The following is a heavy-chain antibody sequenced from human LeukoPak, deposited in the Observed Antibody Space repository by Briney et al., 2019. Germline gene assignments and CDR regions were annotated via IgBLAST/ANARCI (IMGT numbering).Heavy chain of an antibody. J-gene: IGHJ3*02. Sequence: SETLSLTCTVSGDSISSSSYYWGWIRQPPGKGLDWIGEINHSGSTNYNPSLKSRVTISVDTSKNQLSLKLSSVTAAETAVYSCARDHVRFIRRRNSVFDIWGQGTMVTVSS. CDR1: GDSISSSSYY. V-gene: IGHV4-39*07. CDR3: ARDHVRFIRRRNSVFDI. CDR2: INHSGST. D-gene: IGHD5/OR15-5a*01.